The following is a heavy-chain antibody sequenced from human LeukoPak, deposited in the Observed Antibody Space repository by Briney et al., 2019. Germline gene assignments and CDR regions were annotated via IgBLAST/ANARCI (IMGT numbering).Heavy chain of an antibody. CDR3: AKDPNGDYVGAFDT. V-gene: IGHV3-23*01. J-gene: IGHJ3*02. Sequence: GGSLRLSCAASGFTFGTSAMSWVRQAPGKGPEWVSTFSRSGPDTYYADSVKGRFTIFRDNSKDTLYLQMNSLRAEDTAVYYCAKDPNGDYVGAFDTWGQGTMVIVSS. CDR1: GFTFGTSA. CDR2: FSRSGPDT. D-gene: IGHD4-17*01.